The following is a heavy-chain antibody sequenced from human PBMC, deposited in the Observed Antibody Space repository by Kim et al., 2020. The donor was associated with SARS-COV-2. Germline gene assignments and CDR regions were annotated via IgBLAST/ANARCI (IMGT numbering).Heavy chain of an antibody. CDR1: GFTFSSYS. V-gene: IGHV3-48*02. Sequence: GGSLRLSCAASGFTFSSYSMNWVRQAPGKGLEWVSYISSSSSTIYYADSVKGRFTISRDNAKNSLYLQMNSLRDEDTAVYYCAREGTTYYYDSSGYYFFDYWGQGTLVTVSS. J-gene: IGHJ4*02. CDR3: AREGTTYYYDSSGYYFFDY. CDR2: ISSSSSTI. D-gene: IGHD3-22*01.